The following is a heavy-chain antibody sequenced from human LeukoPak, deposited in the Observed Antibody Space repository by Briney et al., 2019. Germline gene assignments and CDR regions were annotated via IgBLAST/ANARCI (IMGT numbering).Heavy chain of an antibody. V-gene: IGHV4-59*01. CDR2: IYYSGNT. Sequence: SETLSLTCTVSGGSINNYYWSWIRQPPGKGLEWVGYIYYSGNTNYNPSLKSRVTISVDTSKNQFSLKLSSVTAADAAVYYCAVNYSDSSGYYVDYWAQGTLVTVSS. CDR1: GGSINNYY. D-gene: IGHD3-22*01. J-gene: IGHJ4*02. CDR3: AVNYSDSSGYYVDY.